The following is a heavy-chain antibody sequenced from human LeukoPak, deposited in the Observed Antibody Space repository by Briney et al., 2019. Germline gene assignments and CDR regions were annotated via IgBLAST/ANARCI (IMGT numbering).Heavy chain of an antibody. D-gene: IGHD3-9*01. CDR1: GYTFTSYG. V-gene: IGHV1-2*02. J-gene: IGHJ4*02. CDR2: INPNSGGT. Sequence: GASVKVSCKASGYTFTSYGISWVRQAPGQGLEWMGWINPNSGGTNYAQKFQGRVTMTRDTSISTAYMELSRLRSDDTAVYYCARRKDFDWLLYSFDYWGQGTLVTVSS. CDR3: ARRKDFDWLLYSFDY.